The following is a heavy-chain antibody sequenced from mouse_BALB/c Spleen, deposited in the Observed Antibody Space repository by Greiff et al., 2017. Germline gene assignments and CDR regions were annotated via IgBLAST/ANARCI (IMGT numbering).Heavy chain of an antibody. Sequence: EVKVEESGAELVKPGASVKLSCTASGFNIKDTYMHWVKQRPEQGLEWIGRIDPANGNTKYDPKFQGKATITADTSSNTAYLQLSSLTSEDTAVYYCTMGMISYFDYWGQGTTLTVSS. CDR3: TMGMISYFDY. V-gene: IGHV14-3*02. CDR2: IDPANGNT. CDR1: GFNIKDTY. D-gene: IGHD2-3*01. J-gene: IGHJ2*01.